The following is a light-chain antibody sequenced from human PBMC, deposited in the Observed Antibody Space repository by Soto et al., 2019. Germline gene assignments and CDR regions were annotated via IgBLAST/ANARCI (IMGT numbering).Light chain of an antibody. CDR2: DTS. V-gene: IGKV3-20*01. CDR3: QQYGSSGT. Sequence: EIVLTQSPGTLSLSPGERATLSCRASQSVGSFLAWYQQKPGQAPRLLIYDTSIRATGIPDRFSGSGSGTDFTLTISRLEPEDFAVYYCQQYGSSGTFGQGTKVDIK. CDR1: QSVGSF. J-gene: IGKJ1*01.